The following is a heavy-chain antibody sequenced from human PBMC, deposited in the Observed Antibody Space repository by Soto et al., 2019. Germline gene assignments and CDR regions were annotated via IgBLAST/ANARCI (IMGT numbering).Heavy chain of an antibody. CDR1: GNSVYSNSAA. J-gene: IGHJ5*02. Sequence: SQTLSLTCDISGNSVYSNSAAWNWIRQSPSRGLEWLGRTYYRSKWYNDYAVSVKSRITINPDTSKNQFSLQLNSVTTEDTALYYWARYLWPISVAGPNWYDPWSRGSMVIVSS. CDR3: ARYLWPISVAGPNWYDP. V-gene: IGHV6-1*01. D-gene: IGHD6-19*01. CDR2: TYYRSKWYN.